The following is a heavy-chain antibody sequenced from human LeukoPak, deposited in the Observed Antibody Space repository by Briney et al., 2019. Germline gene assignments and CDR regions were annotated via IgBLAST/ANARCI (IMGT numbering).Heavy chain of an antibody. V-gene: IGHV5-51*01. J-gene: IGHJ4*02. CDR3: ARLSDGYNDY. CDR1: GYTFGNYW. CDR2: IYPGDSDT. D-gene: IGHD5-24*01. Sequence: KPGESLKISCQGSGYTFGNYWIAWVRQMPGKGLESMGIIYPGDSDTRYSPSFQGQVTFSADKSISTAYLQWSSLKASDTAMYYCARLSDGYNDYWGQGTLATVSS.